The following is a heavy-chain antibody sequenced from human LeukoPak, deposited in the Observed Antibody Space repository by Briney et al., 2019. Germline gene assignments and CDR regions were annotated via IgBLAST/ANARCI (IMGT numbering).Heavy chain of an antibody. D-gene: IGHD2-8*01. CDR2: ISSSSSYI. CDR1: AFTFSSYS. Sequence: PGGSLRLSCAASAFTFSSYSMNWVRQAPGKGLEWVSSISSSSSYIYYADSVKGRFTMSRDNARNSLYLQMNSLGAEDTAVYYCTRVGQSYSTSGQALDHWGQGTLVTVSS. V-gene: IGHV3-21*01. CDR3: TRVGQSYSTSGQALDH. J-gene: IGHJ4*02.